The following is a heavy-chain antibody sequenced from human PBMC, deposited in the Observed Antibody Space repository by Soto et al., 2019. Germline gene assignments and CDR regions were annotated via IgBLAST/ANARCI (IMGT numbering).Heavy chain of an antibody. J-gene: IGHJ4*02. D-gene: IGHD1-1*01. CDR1: GQSFSGHS. CDR3: ARGAGIVALPGELEDVKYDY. CDR2: INESGST. V-gene: IGHV4-34*01. Sequence: QVQLQQWGAGLVKPSETLSLSCAVYGQSFSGHSWAWIRQPPGKGLEWIGEINESGSTYYNASLKSRVTTATDTSKNQFSLTLTSVSAADTAAYFCARGAGIVALPGELEDVKYDYWGQGTLVNVSS.